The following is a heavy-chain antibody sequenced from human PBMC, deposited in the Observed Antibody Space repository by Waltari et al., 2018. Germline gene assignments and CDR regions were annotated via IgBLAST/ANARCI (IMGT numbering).Heavy chain of an antibody. J-gene: IGHJ6*03. CDR1: GFTFSSYA. D-gene: IGHD1-7*01. V-gene: IGHV3-23*04. CDR2: LSGSACTT. Sequence: EVQLVESGGGLVQTGGSLRLSCAASGFTFSSYAMSWVRQAPGKGLEWVSALSGSACTTSYANSVKSRFTISRDNSKTTLYLQMNSLRAEDTAVYYCAKDFNRGTTGYYYYMDVWGKGTTVTVSS. CDR3: AKDFNRGTTGYYYYMDV.